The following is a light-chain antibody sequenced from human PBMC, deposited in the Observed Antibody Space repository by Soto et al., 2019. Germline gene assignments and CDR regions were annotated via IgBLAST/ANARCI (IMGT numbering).Light chain of an antibody. CDR2: EVS. Sequence: QSALTQPASVSGSPGQSITISCTGTSSDVGGYNYVSWYQQHPGKAPKLLIYEVSNRPSGVSIRFSGSKSGNTASLTISGLRAEDESDYYCSSYTTTSTVVFGGGTKLTVL. CDR1: SSDVGGYNY. CDR3: SSYTTTSTVV. J-gene: IGLJ2*01. V-gene: IGLV2-14*01.